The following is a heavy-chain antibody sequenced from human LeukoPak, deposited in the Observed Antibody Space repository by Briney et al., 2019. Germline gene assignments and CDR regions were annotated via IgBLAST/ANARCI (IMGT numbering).Heavy chain of an antibody. V-gene: IGHV3-21*01. CDR2: ISTSSSYI. CDR3: ARSKVAGTSDY. D-gene: IGHD6-19*01. J-gene: IGHJ4*02. Sequence: GGSLRLSCAASGFTFSSYNMNWVRQAPGKGLEWVSTISTSSSYIYYADSVKGRFTISRDNGKNSLHLQMSSLRAEDTAVYYCARSKVAGTSDYWGQGTLVAVSS. CDR1: GFTFSSYN.